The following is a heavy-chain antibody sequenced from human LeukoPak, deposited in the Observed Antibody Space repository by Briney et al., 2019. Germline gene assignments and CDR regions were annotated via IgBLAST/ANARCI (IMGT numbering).Heavy chain of an antibody. Sequence: PSETLSLTCTVSGYSISSGYYWGWIRQPPGKGLEWIGYIYYSGSTNYNPSLKSRVTISVDTSKNQFSLKLSSVTAADTAVYYCARPRNWYFDLWGRGTLVAVSS. V-gene: IGHV4-38-2*02. CDR1: GYSISSGYY. J-gene: IGHJ2*01. CDR2: IYYSGST. CDR3: ARPRNWYFDL.